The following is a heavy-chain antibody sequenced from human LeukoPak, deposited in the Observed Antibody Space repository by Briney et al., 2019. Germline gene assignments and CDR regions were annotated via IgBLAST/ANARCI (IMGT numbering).Heavy chain of an antibody. CDR2: IYSGGST. J-gene: IGHJ4*02. Sequence: SGGSLRLSCAASGFTVSSNYMSWVRQAPGKGLEWVSVIYSGGSTYYADSVKGRFTISRDNSKNTLYLQMNSLRAEDTAVYYCARSGYYDSSGFDYWGQGTLVTVSS. CDR1: GFTVSSNY. CDR3: ARSGYYDSSGFDY. V-gene: IGHV3-66*01. D-gene: IGHD3-22*01.